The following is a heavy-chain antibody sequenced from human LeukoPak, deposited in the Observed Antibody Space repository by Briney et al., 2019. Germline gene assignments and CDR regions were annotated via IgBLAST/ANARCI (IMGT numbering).Heavy chain of an antibody. CDR2: ISAYNGNT. V-gene: IGHV1-18*01. J-gene: IGHJ4*02. CDR1: GYTFTSYG. D-gene: IGHD3-22*01. Sequence: ASVKVSCKASGYTFTSYGISWVRRAPGQGLEWMGWISAYNGNTNYAQKLQGRVTMTTDTSTSTAYMELRSLRSDDTAVYYCAREKVHYYDSSGYRLFDYWGQGTLVTVSS. CDR3: AREKVHYYDSSGYRLFDY.